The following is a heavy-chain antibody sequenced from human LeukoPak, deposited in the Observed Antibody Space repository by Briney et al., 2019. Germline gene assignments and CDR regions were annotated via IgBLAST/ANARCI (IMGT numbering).Heavy chain of an antibody. CDR1: GFTFSSYS. V-gene: IGHV3-48*02. CDR2: ISSSGSTI. Sequence: GGSLRLSCAASGFTFSSYSMNWVRQAPGKGLEWISYISSSGSTINYADSVKGRFTISRDSAKNSLYLQMNSLRDEDTAVYYCAKSNNWRFDYWGQGTLVTVSS. D-gene: IGHD1-1*01. J-gene: IGHJ4*02. CDR3: AKSNNWRFDY.